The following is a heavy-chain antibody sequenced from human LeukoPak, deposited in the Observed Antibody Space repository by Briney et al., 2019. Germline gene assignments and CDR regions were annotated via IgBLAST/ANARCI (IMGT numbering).Heavy chain of an antibody. D-gene: IGHD3-22*01. V-gene: IGHV1-2*02. Sequence: ASVKVSCKASRYTFTGYYMHWVRQAPGQGLEWMGWINPNSGGTNYARKFQGRVTMTRDTSISTAYMELSRLRSDDTALYYCARDSTLGQIARWHFDLWGRGTLVTVSS. CDR1: RYTFTGYY. CDR2: INPNSGGT. CDR3: ARDSTLGQIARWHFDL. J-gene: IGHJ2*01.